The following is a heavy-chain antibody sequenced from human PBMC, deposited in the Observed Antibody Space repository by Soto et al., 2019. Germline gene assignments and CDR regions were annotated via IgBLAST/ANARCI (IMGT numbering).Heavy chain of an antibody. V-gene: IGHV4-61*01. CDR2: IYYSGNT. CDR1: GGSVSSGSYY. CDR3: ARLEGLATISYYFDF. J-gene: IGHJ4*02. D-gene: IGHD3-9*01. Sequence: SETLSLTCTVSGGSVSSGSYYWSWIRQPPGKGLEWIGYIYYSGNTNYNPSLKSRVTISVDKSKSQFSLKLTSVTAADSAVYFCARLEGLATISYYFDFWGQGALVTVSS.